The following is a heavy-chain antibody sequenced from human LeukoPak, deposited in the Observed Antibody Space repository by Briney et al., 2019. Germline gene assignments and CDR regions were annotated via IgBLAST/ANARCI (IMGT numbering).Heavy chain of an antibody. D-gene: IGHD6-19*01. Sequence: PGGSLRLSCAASGFAFSSYAMSWVRQTPGTGLEWVAAISGSTSTILYADSVKGRFTISRGNSKNTLCLQMNSLRAEDTAVYYCAREDGIAVAGLDYWGQGTLVTVSS. V-gene: IGHV3-23*01. CDR1: GFAFSSYA. CDR3: AREDGIAVAGLDY. J-gene: IGHJ4*02. CDR2: ISGSTSTI.